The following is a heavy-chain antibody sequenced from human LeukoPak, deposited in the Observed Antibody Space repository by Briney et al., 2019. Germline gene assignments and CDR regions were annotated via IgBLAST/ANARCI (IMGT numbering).Heavy chain of an antibody. CDR3: ARGRTAMVNRYYYYYYGMDV. Sequence: SETLSLTCTVSGGSISSSSYYWGWIRQPPGKGLEWIGSIYYSGSTYYNPSLKSRVTISVDTSKNQFSLKLSSVTAADTAVYYCARGRTAMVNRYYYYYYGMDVWGQGTTVTVSS. CDR1: GGSISSSSYY. J-gene: IGHJ6*02. D-gene: IGHD5-18*01. CDR2: IYYSGST. V-gene: IGHV4-39*01.